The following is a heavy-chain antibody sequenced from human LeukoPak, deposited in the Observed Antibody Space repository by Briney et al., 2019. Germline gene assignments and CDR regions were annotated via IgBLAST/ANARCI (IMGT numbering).Heavy chain of an antibody. Sequence: GGSLRLSCAASGFTFSSYDMHWVRQATGKGLEWVSAIGTAGDTYYPGSVKGRFTISRENAKNSLYLQMNSLRAGDTAAYYCARAGIAVAGRDYYYGMDVWGQGTTVTVSS. CDR1: GFTFSSYD. V-gene: IGHV3-13*01. CDR3: ARAGIAVAGRDYYYGMDV. J-gene: IGHJ6*02. D-gene: IGHD6-19*01. CDR2: IGTAGDT.